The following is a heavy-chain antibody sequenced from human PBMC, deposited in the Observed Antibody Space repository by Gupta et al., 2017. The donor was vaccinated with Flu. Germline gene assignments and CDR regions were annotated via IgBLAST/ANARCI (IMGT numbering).Heavy chain of an antibody. J-gene: IGHJ3*01. CDR3: ARGLYSSSSTAGLDV. CDR1: GFVFSNSW. Sequence: EVRLVESGGGLAQPGESLRLSCAASGFVFSNSWMHWVRQGPGEGLMWVSRVNGDGTSTTYADSVRGRVNSSRDNAKNTLYLKVNSLTAEDTAVYYGARGLYSSSSTAGLDVWGLGTRVTVSS. V-gene: IGHV3-74*03. CDR2: VNGDGTST. D-gene: IGHD1-26*01.